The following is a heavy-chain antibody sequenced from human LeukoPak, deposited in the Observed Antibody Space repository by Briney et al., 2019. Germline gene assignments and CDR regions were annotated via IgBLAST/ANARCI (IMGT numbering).Heavy chain of an antibody. CDR3: ARAMDIVVVVAATPPAFDI. D-gene: IGHD2-15*01. CDR2: INHSGST. J-gene: IGHJ3*02. CDR1: GGSFSGYY. V-gene: IGHV4-34*01. Sequence: SETLSLSCAVYGGSFSGYYWSWIRQPPGKGLETIGEINHSGSTNYNPSLKRRVTISVDTSKNQFSLKLSSVTAADTAVYYCARAMDIVVVVAATPPAFDIWGQGTMVTVSS.